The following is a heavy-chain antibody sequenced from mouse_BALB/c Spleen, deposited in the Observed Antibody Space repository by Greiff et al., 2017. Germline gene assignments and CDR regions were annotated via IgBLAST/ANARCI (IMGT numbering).Heavy chain of an antibody. V-gene: IGHV4-1*02. CDR1: GFDFSRYW. Sequence: EVMLVESGGGLVQPGGSLKLSCAASGFDFSRYWMSWVRQAPGKGLEWIGEINPDSSTINYTPSLKDKFIISRDNAKNTLYLQMSKVRSEDTALYYCARGGYGNSFAYWGQGTLVTVSA. D-gene: IGHD2-10*02. CDR3: ARGGYGNSFAY. J-gene: IGHJ3*01. CDR2: INPDSSTI.